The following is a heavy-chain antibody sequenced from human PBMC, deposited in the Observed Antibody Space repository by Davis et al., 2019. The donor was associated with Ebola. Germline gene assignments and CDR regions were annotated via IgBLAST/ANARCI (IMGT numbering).Heavy chain of an antibody. CDR3: AKGDYCSSTSCYYYYMDV. CDR1: GITFSSYA. V-gene: IGHV3-23*01. D-gene: IGHD2-2*01. Sequence: PGGSLRLSCAASGITFSSYAMSWVRQAPGKGLEWVSAITSSGDKTYYADSVRGRFTISRDNSKNTLYLQMNSLRAEDTAVYYCAKGDYCSSTSCYYYYMDVWGKGTTVTVSS. J-gene: IGHJ6*03. CDR2: ITSSGDKT.